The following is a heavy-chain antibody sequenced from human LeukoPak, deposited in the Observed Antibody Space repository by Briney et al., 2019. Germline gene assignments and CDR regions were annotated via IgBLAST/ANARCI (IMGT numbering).Heavy chain of an antibody. CDR3: ARDWVEDIVGATDAFDI. V-gene: IGHV4-39*07. Sequence: SETLSLTCTVSGGSISSSSYYWGWIRQPPGKGLEWIGSIYYSGSTYYNPSLKSRVTISVDTSKNQFSLKLSSVTAADTAVYYCARDWVEDIVGATDAFDIWGQGTMVTVSS. D-gene: IGHD1-26*01. CDR2: IYYSGST. CDR1: GGSISSSSYY. J-gene: IGHJ3*02.